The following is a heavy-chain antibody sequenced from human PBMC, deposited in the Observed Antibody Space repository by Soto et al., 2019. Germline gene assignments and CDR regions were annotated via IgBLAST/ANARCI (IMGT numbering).Heavy chain of an antibody. CDR1: GGSISSYY. V-gene: IGHV4-59*01. CDR3: ARGSSGWPYYFDY. Sequence: SETLSLTCTVSGGSISSYYWSWIRQPPGKGLEWIGYIYYSGSTNYNPSLKSRVTISVDTSKNQFSLKLSSVTAADTAVYYCARGSSGWPYYFDYWGQGTRGTVSP. D-gene: IGHD6-19*01. CDR2: IYYSGST. J-gene: IGHJ4*02.